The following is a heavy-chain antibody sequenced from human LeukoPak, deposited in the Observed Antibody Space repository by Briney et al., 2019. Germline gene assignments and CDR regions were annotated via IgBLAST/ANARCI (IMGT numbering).Heavy chain of an antibody. CDR1: GFTFNKAW. D-gene: IGHD2-8*01. Sequence: GGSLRLSCGASGFTFNKAWMSWVRQTPGKGLEWVGRIKENSVGGTIDYAAPVQGRFTISRDDSKNTVYLEMNSLKTEDTAVYYCTAGLGLTNDDSWGQGTLVTVSS. V-gene: IGHV3-15*01. J-gene: IGHJ4*02. CDR3: TAGLGLTNDDS. CDR2: IKENSVGGTI.